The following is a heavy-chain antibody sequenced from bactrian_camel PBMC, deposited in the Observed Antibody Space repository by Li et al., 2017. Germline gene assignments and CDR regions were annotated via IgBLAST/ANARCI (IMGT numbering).Heavy chain of an antibody. CDR3: AAAAGLFGGTCLDVRSVDY. D-gene: IGHD7*01. J-gene: IGHJ4*01. V-gene: IGHV3S1*01. CDR2: INASGGRT. CDR1: RTPIINYC. Sequence: QVQLVESGGGSVQPGGSLRLSCTYSRTPIINYCMAWFRQAPGKEREGVAAINASGGRTAYRNSVKGRFTISQDNAKNTLYLQMNSLNSEDTAMYYCAAAAGLFGGTCLDVRSVDYWGQGTQVTVS.